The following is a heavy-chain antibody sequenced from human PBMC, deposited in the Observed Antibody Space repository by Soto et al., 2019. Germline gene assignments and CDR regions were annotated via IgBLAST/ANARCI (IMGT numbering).Heavy chain of an antibody. V-gene: IGHV6-1*01. D-gene: IGHD2-15*01. Sequence: SQTLSLTCAGSGDTVSSNSVAWNWVRQSPSRGLEWLGRTYYRSRWYSDYAVSVRSRIDINADTSKNQVSLQLNSVTPEDTAVYYCARSEEDSDYYYYGMDVWGQGTTVTV. CDR1: GDTVSSNSVA. CDR2: TYYRSRWYS. J-gene: IGHJ6*02. CDR3: ARSEEDSDYYYYGMDV.